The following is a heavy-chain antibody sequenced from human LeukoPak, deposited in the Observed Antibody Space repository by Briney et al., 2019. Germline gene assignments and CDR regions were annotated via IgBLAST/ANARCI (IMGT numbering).Heavy chain of an antibody. J-gene: IGHJ6*03. CDR1: GYTFTGYY. CDR2: ISAYNGNT. Sequence: ASVKVSCKASGYTFTGYYMHWVRQAPGQGLEWMGWISAYNGNTNYAQKLQGRVTMTTDTSTGTAYMELRSLRSDDTAVYYCARSVPSHQISRGYSYGYYYYYMDVWGKGTTVPVSS. CDR3: ARSVPSHQISRGYSYGYYYYYMDV. D-gene: IGHD5-18*01. V-gene: IGHV1-18*04.